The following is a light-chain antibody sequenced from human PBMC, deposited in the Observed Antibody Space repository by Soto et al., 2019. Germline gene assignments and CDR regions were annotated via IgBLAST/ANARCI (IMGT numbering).Light chain of an antibody. J-gene: IGLJ1*01. V-gene: IGLV2-23*01. CDR1: SSDVGSYNL. Sequence: QSALTQPASVSGSPGQSITISCTGTSSDVGSYNLVSWYQQHPGKAPKLMIYEGSKRPSGVSNRFSGSKSGNTASLTISGLQAEDVAYYYCCSYGDSSTSLYGFATGTKV. CDR3: CSYGDSSTSLYG. CDR2: EGS.